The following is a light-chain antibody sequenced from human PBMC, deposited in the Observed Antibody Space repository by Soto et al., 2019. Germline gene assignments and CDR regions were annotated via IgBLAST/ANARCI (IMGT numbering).Light chain of an antibody. CDR1: QDIDTY. Sequence: DIQLTQSPSFLSASVGDRVTVSCRASQDIDTYLAWFQQKPGKVPQLLVYPASTLQDGVPSRFSGRGSGTEFTLTINNLQPEDFATYYCQHLRAYPFSFRQGTKLDVK. CDR3: QHLRAYPFS. J-gene: IGKJ2*03. V-gene: IGKV1-9*01. CDR2: PAS.